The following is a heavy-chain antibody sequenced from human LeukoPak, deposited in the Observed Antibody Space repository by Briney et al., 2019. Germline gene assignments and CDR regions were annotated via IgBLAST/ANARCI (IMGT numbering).Heavy chain of an antibody. CDR3: ARVEAYDTLGHGAFDI. CDR2: IIKSGST. CDR1: GGSISSDS. J-gene: IGHJ3*02. D-gene: IGHD3-22*01. Sequence: SETLSLTCTVSGGSISSDSWSWIRQPPGKGLEWIGYIIKSGSTNYNPSLKSRVTISLDTSTNQISLKLSSVNAADTAVYFCARVEAYDTLGHGAFDIWGQGTLVAVSS. V-gene: IGHV4-59*01.